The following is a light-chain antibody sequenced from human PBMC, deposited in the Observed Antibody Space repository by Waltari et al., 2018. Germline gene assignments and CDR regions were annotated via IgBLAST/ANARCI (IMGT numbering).Light chain of an antibody. CDR1: QSVLYSSNNKNY. J-gene: IGKJ1*01. CDR2: WAS. V-gene: IGKV4-1*01. CDR3: QQYYGIPG. Sequence: DIVMTQSPDSLTVSLGERATINCKSSQSVLYSSNNKNYLAWFQQKPGQPPKLLIYWASTRESGVPDRFSGSGSGTDFTLTISSLQAEDVAVYYCQQYYGIPGFDQGTKVEIK.